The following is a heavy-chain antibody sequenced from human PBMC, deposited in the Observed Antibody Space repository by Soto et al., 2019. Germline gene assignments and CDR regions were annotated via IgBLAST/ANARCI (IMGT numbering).Heavy chain of an antibody. CDR3: PRVPWQRLGGYAFAI. D-gene: IGHD6-25*01. CDR1: GGSVSSSSYY. Sequence: SETLSLTCTVSGGSVSSSSYYWGWIRRPPGKGREGIGCSYYSGSTYYNPPLKSRLTISADTSKNHFSLKLTSVTAADTAVYYCPRVPWQRLGGYAFAIWGQRTMVTVSS. J-gene: IGHJ3*02. CDR2: SYYSGST. V-gene: IGHV4-39*02.